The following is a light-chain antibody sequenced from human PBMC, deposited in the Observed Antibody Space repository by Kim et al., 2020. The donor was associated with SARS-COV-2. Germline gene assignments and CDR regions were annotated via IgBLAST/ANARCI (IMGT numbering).Light chain of an antibody. CDR1: QSVSSSY. CDR2: VAS. J-gene: IGKJ1*01. Sequence: SPGERATLSCRASQSVSSSYLAWYQQKPGQAPRLLIYVASRRVTGIPDRFSGSGSGTDFALTISRVEPEDFAVYYCQQYGNSPWTFGQGTKVDIK. V-gene: IGKV3-20*01. CDR3: QQYGNSPWT.